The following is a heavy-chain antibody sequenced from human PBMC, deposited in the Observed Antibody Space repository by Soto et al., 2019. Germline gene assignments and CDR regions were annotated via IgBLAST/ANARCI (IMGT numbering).Heavy chain of an antibody. Sequence: VQLVESGGGLVRPGGSLRLSCEGSGFTFSNDWMSWVRQAPGKGLEWVANINQDGSERFYVASVKGRFTISRDNAQNSLFLQMSSLRADDTAVYYCGRAARGYSYDRPYSYALDVWGQGTTVTVSS. V-gene: IGHV3-7*01. CDR1: GFTFSNDW. CDR3: GRAARGYSYDRPYSYALDV. CDR2: INQDGSER. J-gene: IGHJ6*02. D-gene: IGHD3-22*01.